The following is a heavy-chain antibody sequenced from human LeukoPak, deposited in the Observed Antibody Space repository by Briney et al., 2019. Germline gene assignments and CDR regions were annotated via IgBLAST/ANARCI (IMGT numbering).Heavy chain of an antibody. CDR2: IYTSGST. J-gene: IGHJ4*02. V-gene: IGHV4-4*07. D-gene: IGHD3-10*01. CDR1: GGSISSYY. Sequence: SETLSLTCTVSGGSISSYYWSWIRQPAGKGLEWIGRIYTSGSTNYNPSLKSRVTMSVDTSKNQFSLKLSSVTAADTAVYYCARDRFDYYGSGSYYRRGVVYHFDYWGQGTLVTVSS. CDR3: ARDRFDYYGSGSYYRRGVVYHFDY.